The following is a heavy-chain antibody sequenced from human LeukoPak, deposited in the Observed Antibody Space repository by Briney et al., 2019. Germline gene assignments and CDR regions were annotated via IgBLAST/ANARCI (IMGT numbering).Heavy chain of an antibody. CDR3: ARGGSGWYDY. CDR2: MNPNSGKV. D-gene: IGHD6-19*01. CDR1: GYTFTNYD. J-gene: IGHJ4*02. Sequence: ASVKVSCKASGYTFTNYDINWVRQATGQGPEWMGWMNPNSGKVGYAPKFQGRVTMTRNTILSTAYMEPSGLKSQDTAVYYCARGGSGWYDYWGQGTLVTVSS. V-gene: IGHV1-8*01.